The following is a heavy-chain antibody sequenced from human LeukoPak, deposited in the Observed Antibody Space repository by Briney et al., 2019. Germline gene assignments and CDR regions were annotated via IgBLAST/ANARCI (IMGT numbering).Heavy chain of an antibody. J-gene: IGHJ4*02. CDR2: IYTSGST. D-gene: IGHD3-16*02. CDR3: ARGVADGVIQAKKYYFAY. Sequence: PSETLSLTCTVSGGSISSGSYYWSWIRQPAGKGLEWIGRIYTSGSTNYNPSFKSRVTISVDTSKNQFSLKLSSVTAADTAVYYCARGVADGVIQAKKYYFAYWGQGTLVTVSS. V-gene: IGHV4-61*02. CDR1: GGSISSGSYY.